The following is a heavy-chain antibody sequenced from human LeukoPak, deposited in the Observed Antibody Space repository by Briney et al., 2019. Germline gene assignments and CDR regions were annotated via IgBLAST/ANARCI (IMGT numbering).Heavy chain of an antibody. J-gene: IGHJ4*01. D-gene: IGHD5-12*01. CDR1: GFTFSSYG. CDR3: ARDEGTSGYDLLDY. CDR2: ISYDGSNK. V-gene: IGHV3-30*03. Sequence: GGSLRLSCAASGFTFSSYGMHWVRQAPGKGLEWVAVISYDGSNKYYADSVKGRFTISRDNAKDSLYLQMNSLRAEDTAIYYCARDEGTSGYDLLDYWGQGTLVTVSS.